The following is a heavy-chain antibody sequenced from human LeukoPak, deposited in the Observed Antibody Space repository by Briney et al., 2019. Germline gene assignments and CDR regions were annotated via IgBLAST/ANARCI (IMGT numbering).Heavy chain of an antibody. V-gene: IGHV3-33*06. CDR2: IWYDGSNK. Sequence: PGRSLRLSCAASGFTFSSYGMHWVRQAPGKGLEWVAVIWYDGSNKYYADSVKGRFTISRDNSKNTLYLQMNSLRAEDTAVYYCAKCSTYYYDSSGYYYFDYWGQGSLVTVSS. CDR1: GFTFSSYG. CDR3: AKCSTYYYDSSGYYYFDY. D-gene: IGHD3-22*01. J-gene: IGHJ4*02.